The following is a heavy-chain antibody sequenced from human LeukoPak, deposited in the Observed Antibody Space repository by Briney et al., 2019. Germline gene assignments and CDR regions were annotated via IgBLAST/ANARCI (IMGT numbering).Heavy chain of an antibody. J-gene: IGHJ4*02. V-gene: IGHV3-30*02. Sequence: GGSLRLSCAASGFIFSNYGMHWVRLSPDKGLEWLTFIRFDGTTQYYADSVRGRFTISRDNSKDTVSLSMYSLRAEDTGIYYCAKEGGDGSPFDYWGQGILVTVSS. CDR2: IRFDGTTQ. CDR1: GFIFSNYG. CDR3: AKEGGDGSPFDY. D-gene: IGHD5-24*01.